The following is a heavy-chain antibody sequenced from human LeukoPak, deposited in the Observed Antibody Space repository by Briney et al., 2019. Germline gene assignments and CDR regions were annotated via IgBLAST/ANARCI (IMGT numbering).Heavy chain of an antibody. CDR3: ARATFPEDYFDF. CDR1: GFTFSSYS. D-gene: IGHD2/OR15-2a*01. Sequence: GGSLRLSCAASGFTFSSYSMNWVRQAPGKGLEWVSSISSSSSYIYYADSVKGRFTISRDNAKNSLYLQMNSLRAEDTAVYYCARATFPEDYFDFWGQGTLVTVSS. J-gene: IGHJ4*02. CDR2: ISSSSSYI. V-gene: IGHV3-21*01.